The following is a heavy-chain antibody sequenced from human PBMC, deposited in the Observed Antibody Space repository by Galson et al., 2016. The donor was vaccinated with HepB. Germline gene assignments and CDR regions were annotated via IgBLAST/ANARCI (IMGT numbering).Heavy chain of an antibody. V-gene: IGHV3-33*01. CDR1: GFTFSHYG. CDR2: IWYDRGKE. Sequence: SLRLSCAASGFTFSHYGMHWVRRAPGKGLEWVAVIWYDRGKEYYTESVKGRFTISRDNSKNTLYLEMNTLRVEDTAVYFCARGSSSRSIYYYYYYTMDVWDQGTTVTVSS. CDR3: ARGSSSRSIYYYYYYTMDV. D-gene: IGHD6-6*01. J-gene: IGHJ6*02.